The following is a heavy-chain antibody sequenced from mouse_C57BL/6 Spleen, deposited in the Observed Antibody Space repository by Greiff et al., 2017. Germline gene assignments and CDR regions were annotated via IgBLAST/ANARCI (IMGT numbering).Heavy chain of an antibody. CDR1: GFTFSSYA. CDR2: ISDGGSYT. V-gene: IGHV5-4*01. J-gene: IGHJ2*01. CDR3: ARDHGSSPFDY. D-gene: IGHD1-1*01. Sequence: EVQVVESGGGLVKPGGSLKLSCAASGFTFSSYAMSWVRQTPEKRLEWVATISDGGSYTYYPDNVKGRFTISRDNAKNNLYLQMSHLKSEDTAMYYCARDHGSSPFDYWGQGTTLTVSS.